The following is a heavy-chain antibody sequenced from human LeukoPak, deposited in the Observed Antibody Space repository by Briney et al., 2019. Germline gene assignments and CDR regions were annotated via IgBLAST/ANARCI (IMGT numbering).Heavy chain of an antibody. CDR2: IIPIFGTA. V-gene: IGHV1-69*13. CDR1: GGTFSSYA. Sequence: SVKVSCKASGGTFSSYAISWVRQAPGQGLEWMGGIIPIFGTANYAQKFQGRVTITADESTSTAYMELSSLRSEDTAVYYCARDPDYGDYGAKDYWGQGTLVTVSS. CDR3: ARDPDYGDYGAKDY. D-gene: IGHD4-17*01. J-gene: IGHJ4*02.